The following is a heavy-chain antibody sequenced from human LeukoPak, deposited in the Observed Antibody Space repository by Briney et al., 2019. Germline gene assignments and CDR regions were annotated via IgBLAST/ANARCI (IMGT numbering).Heavy chain of an antibody. J-gene: IGHJ6*03. CDR2: INPNSGGT. CDR3: AREICSDYGSGNYYYYYYMDV. Sequence: ASVKVSCKASGYTFTGYYMHWVRQAPGQGLEWMGWINPNSGGTNYAQKFQGRVTMTRDTSISTAYMELSRLRSDDTAVYYCAREICSDYGSGNYYYYYYMDVWGKGTTVTISS. CDR1: GYTFTGYY. V-gene: IGHV1-2*02. D-gene: IGHD3-10*01.